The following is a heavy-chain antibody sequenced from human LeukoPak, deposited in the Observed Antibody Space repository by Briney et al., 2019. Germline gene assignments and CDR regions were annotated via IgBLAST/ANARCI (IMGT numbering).Heavy chain of an antibody. Sequence: GGSLRLSCAASGFTFDDYYMSWIRQAPGKGLEWVSYISGSASAIYYADSVKGRFTISRDNAKNSLYLQMNSLRAEDTAVYYCARGSIVGELDYYYYGMDVWGQGTTVTVSS. J-gene: IGHJ6*02. CDR1: GFTFDDYY. CDR3: ARGSIVGELDYYYYGMDV. CDR2: ISGSASAI. D-gene: IGHD1-26*01. V-gene: IGHV3-11*04.